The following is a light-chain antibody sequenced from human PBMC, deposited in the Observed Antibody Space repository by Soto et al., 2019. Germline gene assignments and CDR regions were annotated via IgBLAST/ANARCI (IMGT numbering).Light chain of an antibody. V-gene: IGKV1-5*01. J-gene: IGKJ1*01. CDR3: QQYNSYWT. CDR2: DAP. CDR1: QSINSW. Sequence: DIQMTHSPSTLSASVGDRVTITCRASQSINSWLAWYQQKPGKAPKLLIYDAPSLEGGVPSRFSGSGSGTEFTLTISSLQPDDLETYYCQQYNSYWTFGQGTKVDIK.